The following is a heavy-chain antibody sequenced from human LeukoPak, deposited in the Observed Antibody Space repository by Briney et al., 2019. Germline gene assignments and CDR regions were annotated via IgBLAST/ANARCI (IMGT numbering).Heavy chain of an antibody. V-gene: IGHV3-11*01. CDR2: ISSSGSTI. CDR3: ARDRRFTTYYYYYMDV. D-gene: IGHD1-1*01. J-gene: IGHJ6*03. CDR1: GFTFSDYY. Sequence: GGSLRLSCAASGFTFSDYYMSWIRQAPGKGLEWVSYISSSGSTIYYADSVKGRFTISRDNAKNSLYLQMNSLRAEDTAVYYCARDRRFTTYYYYYMDVWGKGTTVTISS.